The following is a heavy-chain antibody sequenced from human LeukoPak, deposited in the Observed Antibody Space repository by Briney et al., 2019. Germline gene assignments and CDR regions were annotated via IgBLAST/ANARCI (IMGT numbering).Heavy chain of an antibody. CDR3: ARDLTSEDPSY. J-gene: IGHJ4*02. CDR2: IYSGGST. V-gene: IGHV3-66*01. Sequence: PGGSLRLSCAASGFTVSSYYMNRVRQARGKGLEWVSVIYSGGSTYYADSVKGRFTISRDISKNTLYLQMNSLRAEDTAVYYCARDLTSEDPSYWGQGTLVTVSS. D-gene: IGHD4-17*01. CDR1: GFTVSSYY.